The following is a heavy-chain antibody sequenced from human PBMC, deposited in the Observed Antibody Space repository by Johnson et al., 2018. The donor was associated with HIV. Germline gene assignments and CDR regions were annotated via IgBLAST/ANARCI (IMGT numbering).Heavy chain of an antibody. CDR3: ARRSIRSDGFDI. V-gene: IGHV3-13*01. D-gene: IGHD4-11*01. CDR2: IDTAGDT. J-gene: IGHJ3*02. CDR1: GFTLSSYD. Sequence: VQLAESGGGLVQPGGSLRLSCAASGFTLSSYDMHWVRQATGKGLEWVSEIDTAGDTYYPGSVKGRFTTSRENAKNSLYLQMNSLRAGDTAVYYCARRSIRSDGFDIWGQGTMVTVSS.